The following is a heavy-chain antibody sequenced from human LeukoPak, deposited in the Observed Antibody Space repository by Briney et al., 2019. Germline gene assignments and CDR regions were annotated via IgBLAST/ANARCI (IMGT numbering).Heavy chain of an antibody. CDR1: GFTFSSYW. CDR2: INSDASST. V-gene: IGHV3-74*01. J-gene: IGHJ4*02. Sequence: GGSLRLSCAASGFTFSSYWMHWVRHAPGKGLVWVSRINSDASSTSYADSVKGRFTISRDNAKNTLYLQMNSLRAEDTAVYYCARDTGGLLRFGEYNYFDSWGQGTLVTVSS. CDR3: ARDTGGLLRFGEYNYFDS. D-gene: IGHD3-10*01.